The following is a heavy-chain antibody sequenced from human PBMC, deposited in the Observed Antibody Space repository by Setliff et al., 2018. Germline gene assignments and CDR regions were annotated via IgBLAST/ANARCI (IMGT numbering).Heavy chain of an antibody. CDR3: ARQLRYFDWLHPLGYFDY. CDR2: IYHSGST. V-gene: IGHV4-38-2*01. CDR1: GYSISSGYY. Sequence: KPSETLSLTCAVSGYSISSGYYWGWIRQPPGKGLEWIGSIYHSGSTYYNPSLKSRVTISVDTSKNQFSLKLSSVTAADTAVYYCARQLRYFDWLHPLGYFDYWGREPWSPSPQ. D-gene: IGHD3-9*01. J-gene: IGHJ4*02.